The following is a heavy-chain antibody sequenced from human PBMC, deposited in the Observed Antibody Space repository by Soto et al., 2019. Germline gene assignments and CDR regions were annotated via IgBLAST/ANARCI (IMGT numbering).Heavy chain of an antibody. CDR3: AREIMAADHFDY. J-gene: IGHJ4*02. D-gene: IGHD6-13*01. V-gene: IGHV4-30-4*01. CDR2: VHYSGNT. CDR1: GGSIRSGDYY. Sequence: QIQLHESGPGLVKPSQTLSLTCTVSGGSIRSGDYYWSWIRQTPERGREWCGSVHYSGNTFYNPSIKSRATISLDTSRNQFSLNLSSVTAADSAVYYCAREIMAADHFDYWGQGALVTVSS.